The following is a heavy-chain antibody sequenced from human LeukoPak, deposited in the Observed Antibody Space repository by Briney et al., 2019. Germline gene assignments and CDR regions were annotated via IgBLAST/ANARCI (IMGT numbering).Heavy chain of an antibody. J-gene: IGHJ4*02. CDR3: ARSSSQGFDYFDY. CDR1: SFSFSDFW. CDR2: IKRFGSEI. V-gene: IGHV3-7*01. Sequence: GGSLRLSCVASSFSFSDFWMSWVRQRPGKELEWVATIKRFGSEITYLDSVKGRFTISRDDSKSSLSLQMNNLGADDSGLYYCARSSSQGFDYFDYWGQGALVTVSS. D-gene: IGHD3-10*01.